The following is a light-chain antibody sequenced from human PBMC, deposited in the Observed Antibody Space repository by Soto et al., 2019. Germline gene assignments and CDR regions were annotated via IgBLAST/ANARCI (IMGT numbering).Light chain of an antibody. CDR1: QSISNW. V-gene: IGKV1-5*03. CDR2: EAS. Sequence: DIQMTQSPSTLSASVGDSVTITCRASQSISNWLAWYQQKPGKAPKVLIYEASSLESGVPSRCSGTGFGTEFTLTISSLQPDDFATYYCQQYNSYSTFGQGTKLEIK. J-gene: IGKJ2*01. CDR3: QQYNSYST.